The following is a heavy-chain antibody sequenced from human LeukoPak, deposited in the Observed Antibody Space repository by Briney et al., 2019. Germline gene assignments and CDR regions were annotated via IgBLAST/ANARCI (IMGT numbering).Heavy chain of an antibody. Sequence: NPSETLSLTCTVSGGSISSYYWSWIRQPPGKGLEWIGCIYNSGSTNYNPSVKSRVTISVDTSKNQFSLKLTSVTAADTAVYYCARSPGGGYKNYFDYWGQGTLVTVSS. D-gene: IGHD5-24*01. CDR1: GGSISSYY. V-gene: IGHV4-59*01. CDR3: ARSPGGGYKNYFDY. CDR2: IYNSGST. J-gene: IGHJ4*02.